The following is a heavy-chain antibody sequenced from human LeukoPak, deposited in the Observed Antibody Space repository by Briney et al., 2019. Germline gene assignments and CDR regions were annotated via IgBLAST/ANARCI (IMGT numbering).Heavy chain of an antibody. Sequence: SETLSLTCTVSGGSISSYYWSWIRQPPGKGLEWIGYIYYDGSTNYNSSLKNRVAISLGTSENQFSLQLSSVTAADTAVYYCARRRTTGLSGYMDVWGKGTTVTVSS. CDR1: GGSISSYY. D-gene: IGHD2-2*01. J-gene: IGHJ6*03. V-gene: IGHV4-59*08. CDR3: ARRRTTGLSGYMDV. CDR2: IYYDGST.